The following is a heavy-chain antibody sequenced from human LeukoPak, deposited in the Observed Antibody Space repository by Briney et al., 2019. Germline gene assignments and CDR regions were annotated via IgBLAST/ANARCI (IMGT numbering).Heavy chain of an antibody. CDR3: ARGPLDGMDV. V-gene: IGHV3-53*01. CDR1: GGTVSSSY. CDR2: IYSGGSR. J-gene: IGHJ6*02. Sequence: PGGSLRLSCAAAGGTVSSSYMSWVRQAPGKGLEGVSVIYSGGSRYYADPVKRRFTISKDNTKKTLHLQMNSLRADATAVYYCARGPLDGMDVWGQGTPVTVSS.